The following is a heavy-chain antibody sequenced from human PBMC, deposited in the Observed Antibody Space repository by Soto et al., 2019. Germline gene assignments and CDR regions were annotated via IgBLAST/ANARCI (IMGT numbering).Heavy chain of an antibody. D-gene: IGHD2-21*01. V-gene: IGHV3-23*01. Sequence: EVQLLESGGGLVQPGGSLRLSCAASGFTFSTYGMSWVRQAPGKGLEWVSGISGSGDSTAYADSVKGRFTISRDNSKNTLSLQMNSLRAEDTALYYCGRVGHGGGATYWDHWGQGTLVSVSS. CDR3: GRVGHGGGATYWDH. CDR1: GFTFSTYG. J-gene: IGHJ4*02. CDR2: ISGSGDST.